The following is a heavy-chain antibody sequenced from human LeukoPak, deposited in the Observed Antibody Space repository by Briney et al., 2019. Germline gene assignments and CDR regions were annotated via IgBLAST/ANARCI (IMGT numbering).Heavy chain of an antibody. J-gene: IGHJ4*02. CDR3: ARDYDYGYFHY. Sequence: SETLSLTCTVSGGSISSSSYYWGWIRQPPGKGLEWIGSIYYGGSTYYNPSLKSRVTISVDTSKNQFSLKLSSVTAADTAVYYCARDYDYGYFHYWGQGTLVTVSS. CDR1: GGSISSSSYY. V-gene: IGHV4-39*07. CDR2: IYYGGST. D-gene: IGHD4-17*01.